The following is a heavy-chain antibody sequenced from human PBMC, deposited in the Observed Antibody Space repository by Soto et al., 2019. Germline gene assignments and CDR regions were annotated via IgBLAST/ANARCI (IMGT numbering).Heavy chain of an antibody. CDR2: INSDGSST. D-gene: IGHD6-19*01. CDR1: GFTFNTYW. Sequence: PGGALRRSCAASGFTFNTYWMHWVRQAPGKGLVWVSRINSDGSSTSYADSVKGRVTVSTDTSISTTYMELSSLTSEDTAVYYCTRAPRGIIVAPDYWGQGTLVTVSS. CDR3: TRAPRGIIVAPDY. V-gene: IGHV3-74*01. J-gene: IGHJ4*02.